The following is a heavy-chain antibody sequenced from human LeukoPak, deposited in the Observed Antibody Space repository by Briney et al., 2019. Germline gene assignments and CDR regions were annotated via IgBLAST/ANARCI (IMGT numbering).Heavy chain of an antibody. CDR2: IYYSGST. CDR1: GGSISSYY. CDR3: ARDRKYYGSPDYYGMDV. Sequence: PSETLSLTCTVSGGSISSYYWSWIRQPPGKGLEWIGYIYYSGSTNYNPSLKSRVTISVDTSKNQFSLKLSSVTAADTAVYYCARDRKYYGSPDYYGMDVWGQGTTVTVSS. D-gene: IGHD3-10*01. V-gene: IGHV4-59*01. J-gene: IGHJ6*02.